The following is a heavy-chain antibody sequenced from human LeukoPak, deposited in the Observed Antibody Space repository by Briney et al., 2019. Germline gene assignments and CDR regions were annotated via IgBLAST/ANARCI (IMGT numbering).Heavy chain of an antibody. CDR1: GGSISSYY. Sequence: SETLSLTCTVSGGSISSYYWSWIRQPPGKGLEWIGYIYYSGSTNYNPSLKSRVTISVDTSKNQFSLKLSSVTAADTAVYYCARYYYGSGSYRSNYYYYYMDVWGKGTTVTISS. D-gene: IGHD3-10*01. CDR3: ARYYYGSGSYRSNYYYYYMDV. CDR2: IYYSGST. V-gene: IGHV4-59*01. J-gene: IGHJ6*03.